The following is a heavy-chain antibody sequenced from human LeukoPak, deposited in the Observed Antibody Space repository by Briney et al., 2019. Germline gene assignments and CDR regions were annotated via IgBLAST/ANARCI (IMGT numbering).Heavy chain of an antibody. CDR2: IYSGGST. Sequence: GGSLRLSCAASGFTVSSNYMSWVRQAPGKGLEWVSVIYSGGSTYYADSVKGRFTISRDNSKNTLYLQVNSLRAEDTAVYYCARDTPLPYYYGSGSYSTDYYYYYGMDVWGQGTTVTVSS. D-gene: IGHD3-10*01. V-gene: IGHV3-66*01. CDR1: GFTVSSNY. J-gene: IGHJ6*02. CDR3: ARDTPLPYYYGSGSYSTDYYYYYGMDV.